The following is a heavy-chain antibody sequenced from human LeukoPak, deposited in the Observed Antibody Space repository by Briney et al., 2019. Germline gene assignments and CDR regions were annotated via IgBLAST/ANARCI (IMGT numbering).Heavy chain of an antibody. Sequence: PGGSLRLSCAASGFTFSNYVMAWVRQAPGKGLEWVSAISGSGGSTYYADPMKGRFTISRDSSKNTLYLQMNSLTAEGTAVYYCAKASSSSWPYYFDYWGQGTLVTVSS. CDR2: ISGSGGST. CDR3: AKASSSSWPYYFDY. J-gene: IGHJ4*02. CDR1: GFTFSNYV. D-gene: IGHD6-13*01. V-gene: IGHV3-23*01.